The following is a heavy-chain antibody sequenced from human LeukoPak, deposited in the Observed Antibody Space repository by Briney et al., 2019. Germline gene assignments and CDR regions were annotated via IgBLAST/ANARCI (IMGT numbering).Heavy chain of an antibody. CDR2: INHRGST. CDR1: GGSFSGDY. V-gene: IGHV4-34*01. Sequence: SETLSLTCAVHGGSFSGDYWSWIRRPPGKGLGWSGEINHRGSTKYDPSLTSRVTISVDTSKNQFSLNLSSVAAAHTAGYYCARGHAEGYCTSTSCYPNKSPYFDYWGQGTLVTVSS. D-gene: IGHD2-2*01. CDR3: ARGHAEGYCTSTSCYPNKSPYFDY. J-gene: IGHJ4*02.